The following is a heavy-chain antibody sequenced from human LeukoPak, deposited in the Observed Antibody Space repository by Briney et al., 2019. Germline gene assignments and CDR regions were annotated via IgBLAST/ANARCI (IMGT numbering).Heavy chain of an antibody. D-gene: IGHD5-18*01. CDR2: ISYDGSNK. J-gene: IGHJ3*02. Sequence: GGSLRLSCAASGFTFSSYGMHWVRQAPGKGLEWVAVISYDGSNKYYADSVKGRFTISRDNSKNTLYLQMNSLRAEDTAVYYCARVSGGRYIWLNPFDIWGQGTMVTVSS. V-gene: IGHV3-30*03. CDR1: GFTFSSYG. CDR3: ARVSGGRYIWLNPFDI.